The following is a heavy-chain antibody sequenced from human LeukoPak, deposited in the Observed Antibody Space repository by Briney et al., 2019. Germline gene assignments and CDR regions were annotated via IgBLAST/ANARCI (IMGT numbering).Heavy chain of an antibody. D-gene: IGHD1-7*01. CDR3: ARVTGTTLYYYMDV. CDR1: GYSISNGYY. V-gene: IGHV4-4*07. J-gene: IGHJ6*03. CDR2: IYTTGST. Sequence: PSETLSLTCTVSGYSISNGYYWDWIRQPAGKGLEWIGRIYTTGSTNYNPSLKSRVTMSVGASKNQFSLKLSSVTAADTAVYYCARVTGTTLYYYMDVWGKGTTVTVSS.